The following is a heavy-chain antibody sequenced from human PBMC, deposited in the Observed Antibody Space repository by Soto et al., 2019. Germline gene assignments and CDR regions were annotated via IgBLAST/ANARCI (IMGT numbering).Heavy chain of an antibody. J-gene: IGHJ6*03. CDR1: GGSSSSYY. CDR3: ARSDRLKQYYYYYYMDV. V-gene: IGHV4-59*08. CDR2: IYYSGST. Sequence: SETLSLTCTVSGGSSSSYYWSWIRQPPGKGLEWIGYIYYSGSTNYNPSLKSRVTISVDTSKNQFSLKLSSVTAADTAVYYCARSDRLKQYYYYYYMDVWGKGTTVTVSS.